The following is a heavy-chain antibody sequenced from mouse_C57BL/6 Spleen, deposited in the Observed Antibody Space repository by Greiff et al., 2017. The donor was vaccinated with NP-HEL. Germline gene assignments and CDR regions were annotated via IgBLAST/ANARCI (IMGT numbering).Heavy chain of an antibody. CDR1: GYTFTSYW. D-gene: IGHD1-1*01. V-gene: IGHV1-52*01. CDR2: IDPSDSET. Sequence: QVQLQQPGAELVRPGSSVKLSCKASGYTFTSYWMHWVKQRPIHGLEWIGNIDPSDSETHYNQKFKDKATLTADKSSSTAYMQLSSLTSEDSAVYYGARLGFITTDCDYWGQGTTLTVAS. CDR3: ARLGFITTDCDY. J-gene: IGHJ2*01.